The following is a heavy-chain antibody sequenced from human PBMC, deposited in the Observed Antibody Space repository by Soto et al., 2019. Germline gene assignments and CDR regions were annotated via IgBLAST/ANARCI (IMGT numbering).Heavy chain of an antibody. CDR3: AKSLLGYCSGGSCYPS. CDR2: ISYDGSNK. CDR1: GFTFSSYG. J-gene: IGHJ4*02. Sequence: ESGGGVVQPGRSLRLSCAASGFTFSSYGMHWVHQAPGRGREWVAVISYDGSNKYYADSVKGRVTISRDNSKNTLYLQMNSLRAEDTAVYYCAKSLLGYCSGGSCYPSWGQGTLVTVSS. D-gene: IGHD2-15*01. V-gene: IGHV3-30*18.